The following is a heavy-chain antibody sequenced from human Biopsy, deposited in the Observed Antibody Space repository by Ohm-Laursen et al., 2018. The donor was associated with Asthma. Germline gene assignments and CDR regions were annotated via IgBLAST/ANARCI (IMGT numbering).Heavy chain of an antibody. V-gene: IGHV1-3*01. CDR3: ARTYYDFLTGQVNDAFAM. Sequence: ASVKVSCKPSGYTFINYAIHWVRQAPGQRLEWMGWINAGNGNTKYSQKFQGRVTITRDTSASTAYMYLSSLRSEDTAVYYCARTYYDFLTGQVNDAFAMWGQGTMVTVSS. J-gene: IGHJ3*02. CDR2: INAGNGNT. CDR1: GYTFINYA. D-gene: IGHD3-9*01.